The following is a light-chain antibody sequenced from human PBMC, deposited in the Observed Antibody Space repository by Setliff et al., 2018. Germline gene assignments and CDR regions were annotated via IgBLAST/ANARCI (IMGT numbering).Light chain of an antibody. CDR1: SSDIGAYTY. J-gene: IGLJ2*01. CDR2: DVS. Sequence: QSVLTQPASMSGSPGQSITISCTGTSSDIGAYTYVSWYQQHPGKAPKLPISDVSYRPSGVSHRFSGSKSGNTASLTISWLQAEDEADYYCSSYTTSSLRVFGGGTKVTVL. CDR3: SSYTTSSLRV. V-gene: IGLV2-14*03.